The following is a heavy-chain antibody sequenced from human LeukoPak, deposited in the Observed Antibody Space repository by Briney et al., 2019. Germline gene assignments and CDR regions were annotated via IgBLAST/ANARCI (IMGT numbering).Heavy chain of an antibody. CDR1: GPSISSDY. D-gene: IGHD3-3*01. Sequence: SETLSLTCTVSGPSISSDYWSWIRQPPGKGLEWIGYIYYSGSTNYNPSLKSRVTISVDTSKNQFSLKLSSVTAADPAVYYCARAVEGGYDFLCGYYTGAWFDPWGQGTLVTVSS. CDR2: IYYSGST. J-gene: IGHJ5*02. CDR3: ARAVEGGYDFLCGYYTGAWFDP. V-gene: IGHV4-59*01.